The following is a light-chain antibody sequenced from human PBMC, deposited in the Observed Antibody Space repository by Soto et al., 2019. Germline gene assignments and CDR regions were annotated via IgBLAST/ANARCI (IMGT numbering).Light chain of an antibody. V-gene: IGKV1-8*01. CDR1: QGISSW. J-gene: IGKJ5*01. CDR2: TAS. CDR3: QQLDSYPIT. Sequence: AIRMTQSPSSFSASTGDRVTITCRASQGISSWLAWYQQKPGKAPDLLIYTASTLQSGVPSRFSGSGSGTDFTLTISSLQPEDFATYYCQQLDSYPITFGQGTRLEIK.